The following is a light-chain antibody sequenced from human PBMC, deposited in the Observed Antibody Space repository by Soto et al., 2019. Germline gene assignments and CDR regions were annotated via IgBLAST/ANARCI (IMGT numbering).Light chain of an antibody. CDR1: QTISTW. J-gene: IGKJ1*01. CDR2: DAS. Sequence: DIQVTPSPATLCSFLVHRVTITCSLIQTISTWMAWYQQKPGKAPKLLVYDASTLQSGVASRFSGSGSGTEFTLIISGLQPDDSATYYCQQYTNTNNPWMFGQGTKVDIK. V-gene: IGKV1-5*01. CDR3: QQYTNTNNPWM.